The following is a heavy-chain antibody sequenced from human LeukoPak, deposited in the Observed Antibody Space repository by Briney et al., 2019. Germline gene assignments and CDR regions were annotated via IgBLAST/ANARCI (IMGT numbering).Heavy chain of an antibody. CDR1: GFTFSNYA. CDR3: AKGSSPLGHFDC. D-gene: IGHD6-13*01. J-gene: IGHJ4*02. CDR2: INDRGVDT. V-gene: IGHV3-23*01. Sequence: GGSLRLSCAASGFTFSNYAMSWVRRAPGKGLEWVSGINDRGVDTYYTDSVKGRFTISRDNSKNTLFLQMNSLTAEDTAVYYCAKGSSPLGHFDCWGQGTLVTVSS.